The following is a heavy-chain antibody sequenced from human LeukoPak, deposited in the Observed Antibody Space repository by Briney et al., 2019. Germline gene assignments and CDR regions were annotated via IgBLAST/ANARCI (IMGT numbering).Heavy chain of an antibody. CDR2: INPSGGST. Sequence: GASVKVSCKASGYTFASYFMHWVRQAPGQGLEWMGIINPSGGSTSYAQKFQGRVTMTRDMSTSTVYMELSSLRSEDTAVYYCARTLIEYSVSSCYFDYWGQGTLVTVSS. CDR1: GYTFASYF. V-gene: IGHV1-46*01. J-gene: IGHJ4*02. D-gene: IGHD6-6*01. CDR3: ARTLIEYSVSSCYFDY.